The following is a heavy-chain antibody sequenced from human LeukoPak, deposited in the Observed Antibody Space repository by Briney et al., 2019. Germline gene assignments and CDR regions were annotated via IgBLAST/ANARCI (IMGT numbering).Heavy chain of an antibody. D-gene: IGHD3-16*02. J-gene: IGHJ4*02. CDR2: IHYSGST. Sequence: SETLSLTCTVSGGSISSSSYFWGWIRQPPGKGLGWIGSIHYSGSTYYNPSLKSRITISVDTSKNQFSLKLSSVTAADTAVYYCVSRPTYYDYVWGSYRSDYWGQGTLVTVSS. V-gene: IGHV4-39*01. CDR3: VSRPTYYDYVWGSYRSDY. CDR1: GGSISSSSYF.